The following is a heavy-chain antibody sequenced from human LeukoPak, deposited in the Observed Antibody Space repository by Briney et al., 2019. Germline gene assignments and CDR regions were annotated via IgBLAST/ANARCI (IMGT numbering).Heavy chain of an antibody. D-gene: IGHD6-13*01. CDR3: ARHPHPYSSSGGGAFDI. Sequence: SEALSLTCTVSGGSISNYYWSWIRQPPGKGLEWIGYIYYSGSTNYNPSLKSRVTISVDTSKNQFSLKLSSVTAADTAVYYCARHPHPYSSSGGGAFDIWGQGTMVTVSS. J-gene: IGHJ3*02. V-gene: IGHV4-59*08. CDR1: GGSISNYY. CDR2: IYYSGST.